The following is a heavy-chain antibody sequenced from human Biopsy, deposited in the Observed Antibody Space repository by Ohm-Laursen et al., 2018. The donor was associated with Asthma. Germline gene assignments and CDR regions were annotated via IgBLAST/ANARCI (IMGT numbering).Heavy chain of an antibody. CDR1: AYTFIGCH. CDR2: INPNSGGT. J-gene: IGHJ5*02. Sequence: SVKASRKASAYTFIGCHIHWMRQAPGQGLEWMGRINPNSGGTNYAQKFQGRVTMTRDTSISTAYMEVGRLRSDDTAVYYCARGQKSAGDRWFDPWGQGALVTVSS. CDR3: ARGQKSAGDRWFDP. V-gene: IGHV1-2*06. D-gene: IGHD6-13*01.